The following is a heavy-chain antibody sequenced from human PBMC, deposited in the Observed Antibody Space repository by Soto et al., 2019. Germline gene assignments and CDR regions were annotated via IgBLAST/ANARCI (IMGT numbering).Heavy chain of an antibody. CDR3: ARGKKTRYYDSSGYYYVPFFDY. J-gene: IGHJ4*02. V-gene: IGHV4-34*01. CDR1: GGSFNGYY. D-gene: IGHD3-22*01. Sequence: PSGTLFLTCAVYGGSFNGYYWGWIRQPPGKGVEWVGGKKHSGGTNYNPSLKSRVTISVDTSKNQFSLKLSSVTAADTAVYYCARGKKTRYYDSSGYYYVPFFDYWGQGTLVTVSS. CDR2: KKHSGGT.